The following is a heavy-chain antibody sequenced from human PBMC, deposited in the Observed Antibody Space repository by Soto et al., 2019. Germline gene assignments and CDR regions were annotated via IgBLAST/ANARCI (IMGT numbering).Heavy chain of an antibody. V-gene: IGHV1-18*01. CDR1: GYTFTSYG. J-gene: IGHJ6*02. D-gene: IGHD1-1*01. CDR3: ASRTYDWNFLHDGMDV. Sequence: QVQLVQSGAEVKKPGASVKVSCKASGYTFTSYGISWVRQAPGQGLEWMGWISAYNGNTNYAQKLQGRVTMTTDTTTSTADMELRSRRSADTAVYCCASRTYDWNFLHDGMDVWGQGTTVTVSS. CDR2: ISAYNGNT.